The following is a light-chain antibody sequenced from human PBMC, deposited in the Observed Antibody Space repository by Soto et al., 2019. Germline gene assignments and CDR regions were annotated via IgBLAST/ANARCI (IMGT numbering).Light chain of an antibody. CDR1: QGISSY. CDR3: QQYYSYWWT. Sequence: AIRMTQSPSSLSASTGDRVIITCRASQGISSYLAWYQQQPGKAPKLLIYAASTLQSGVPSRFSGSGSGTDFTLTISCLQSEDFATYYCQQYYSYWWTFGQGTKVEIK. CDR2: AAS. J-gene: IGKJ1*01. V-gene: IGKV1-8*01.